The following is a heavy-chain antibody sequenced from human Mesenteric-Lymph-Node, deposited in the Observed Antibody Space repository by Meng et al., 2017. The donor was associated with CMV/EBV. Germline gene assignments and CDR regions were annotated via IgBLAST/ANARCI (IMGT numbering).Heavy chain of an antibody. Sequence: CAASGFTFSSYGMHWVRQAPGKGLEWVAVIWYDGSNKYYADSVKGRFTISRDNSKNTLYLQMNSLRAEDTAVYYCGRGGNFWNGYADYWGQGTLVTVSS. D-gene: IGHD3-3*01. CDR3: GRGGNFWNGYADY. CDR1: GFTFSSYG. CDR2: IWYDGSNK. V-gene: IGHV3-33*01. J-gene: IGHJ4*02.